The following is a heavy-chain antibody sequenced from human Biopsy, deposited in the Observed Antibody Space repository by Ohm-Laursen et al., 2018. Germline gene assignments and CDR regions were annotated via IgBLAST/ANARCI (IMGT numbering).Heavy chain of an antibody. CDR2: IYYSGST. CDR1: GGPISSDY. V-gene: IGHV4-59*01. CDR3: ARATNSTGWPYYYFYGMDV. Sequence: SETLSLTCAVSGGPISSDYWSWIRQTPGKGLEWIGYIYYSGSTNYNPPLKSRVTISVDTSKNQFSLRLNSVTAADTAVYYCARATNSTGWPYYYFYGMDVWGQGTTVTVSS. J-gene: IGHJ6*02. D-gene: IGHD2/OR15-2a*01.